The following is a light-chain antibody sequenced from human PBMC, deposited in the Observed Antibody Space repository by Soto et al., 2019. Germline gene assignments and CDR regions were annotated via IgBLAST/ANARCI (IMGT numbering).Light chain of an antibody. V-gene: IGLV2-14*01. CDR3: SSYTSSSLYV. CDR2: DVS. CDR1: SSDVGGYNY. Sequence: LTQPASVSGSPGQSITISCTGTSSDVGGYNYVSWYQQHPGKAPKLMIYDVSNRPSGVSNRFSGSKSGNTASLTISGLQAEDEADYYCSSYTSSSLYVFGTGTKLTVL. J-gene: IGLJ1*01.